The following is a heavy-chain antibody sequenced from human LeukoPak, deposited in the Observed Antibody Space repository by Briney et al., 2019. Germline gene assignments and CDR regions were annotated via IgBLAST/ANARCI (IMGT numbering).Heavy chain of an antibody. CDR2: INHSGST. V-gene: IGHV4-34*01. CDR3: ARAVWDSGSYRIDY. J-gene: IGHJ4*02. D-gene: IGHD1-26*01. Sequence: SETLSLTCAVYGGSFRVYYWSWIRQPPGKGLEWIGEINHSGSTNYNPSLKSRVTISVDTSKNQFSLKLSSVTAADTAVYYCARAVWDSGSYRIDYWGQGTLVTVSS. CDR1: GGSFRVYY.